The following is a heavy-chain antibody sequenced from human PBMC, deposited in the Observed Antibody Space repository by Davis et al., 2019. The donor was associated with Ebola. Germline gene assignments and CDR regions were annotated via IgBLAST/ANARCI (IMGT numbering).Heavy chain of an antibody. V-gene: IGHV3-74*01. Sequence: HTGGSLRLSCVVSGFTFSSYWMHWVRQAPGKGLVWVSRIKSDGSTKSYADSVKGRFTISRDNAKNTLYLQMNSLRAEDTAVYYCARAKSYFSPPIDYWGQGTLVTVSS. CDR3: ARAKSYFSPPIDY. CDR2: IKSDGSTK. D-gene: IGHD2/OR15-2a*01. J-gene: IGHJ4*02. CDR1: GFTFSSYW.